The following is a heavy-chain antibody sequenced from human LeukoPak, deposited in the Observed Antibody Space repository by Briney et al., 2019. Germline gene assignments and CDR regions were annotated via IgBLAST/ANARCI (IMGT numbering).Heavy chain of an antibody. D-gene: IGHD3-16*01. CDR2: INPNSGGT. J-gene: IGHJ5*02. V-gene: IGHV1-2*02. CDR1: GYTFTGYY. CDR3: ARVGASRVADWFDP. Sequence: ASVKVSCKASGYTFTGYYMQWVRQAPGQGLEWMEGINPNSGGTNYAQKFQGRVTMTRDTSISTAYLELSSLRSDDTAVYYCARVGASRVADWFDPWGQGTLVTVSS.